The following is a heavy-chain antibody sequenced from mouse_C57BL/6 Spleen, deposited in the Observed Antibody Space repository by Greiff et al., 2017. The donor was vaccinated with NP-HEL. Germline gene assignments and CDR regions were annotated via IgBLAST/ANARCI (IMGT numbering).Heavy chain of an antibody. CDR1: GYAFTNYL. CDR3: ASWGAVH. J-gene: IGHJ3*01. V-gene: IGHV1-54*01. CDR2: INAGSGGT. Sequence: VQLQQSGAELVRPGTSVKVSCKASGYAFTNYLIEWVKQRPGQGLEWIGVINAGSGGTNYNEKFKGKATLTADKSSSTAYMQLSSLTSEDSAVYFCASWGAVHWGQGTLVTVSA. D-gene: IGHD3-3*01.